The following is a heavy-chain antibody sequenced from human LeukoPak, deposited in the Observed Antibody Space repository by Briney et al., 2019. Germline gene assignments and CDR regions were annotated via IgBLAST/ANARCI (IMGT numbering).Heavy chain of an antibody. V-gene: IGHV1-8*01. CDR1: GYTFTSYG. CDR2: INPNSGTT. J-gene: IGHJ4*02. D-gene: IGHD3-10*01. CDR3: ARGSGSYYDLDY. Sequence: ASVKVSCKASGYTFTSYGLFWVRQVTGQGLESMGWINPNSGTTGYAQKFQGRVNMTTNTSMRTAYMELSSLRSEDTAVYYCARGSGSYYDLDYWGQGTLVTVSS.